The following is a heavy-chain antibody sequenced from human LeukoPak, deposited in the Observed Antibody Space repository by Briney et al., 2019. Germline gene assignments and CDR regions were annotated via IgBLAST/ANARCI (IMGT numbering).Heavy chain of an antibody. CDR1: GFTFSSYA. CDR3: AGYSSSWPLEYFQH. CDR2: ISGSGGST. J-gene: IGHJ1*01. Sequence: TGGSLRLSCAASGFTFSSYAMSWVRQAPGKGLEWVSAISGSGGSTYYADSVKGRFTISRDNSKNTLYLQMNSLRAEDTAVYYCAGYSSSWPLEYFQHWGQGTLVTVSS. D-gene: IGHD6-13*01. V-gene: IGHV3-23*01.